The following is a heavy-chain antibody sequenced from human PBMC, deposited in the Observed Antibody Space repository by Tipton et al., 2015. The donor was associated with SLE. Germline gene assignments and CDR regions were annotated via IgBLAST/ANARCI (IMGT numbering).Heavy chain of an antibody. CDR1: GGSFSGYY. D-gene: IGHD6-13*01. Sequence: LRLSCAVYGGSFSGYYWSWIRQPPGKGLEWIGYIYYSGSTNYNPSLKSRVTISVDTSKNQFSLKLSSVTAADTAVYYCATLAAAGTIDYWGQGTLVTVSS. CDR3: ATLAAAGTIDY. V-gene: IGHV4-59*12. CDR2: IYYSGST. J-gene: IGHJ4*02.